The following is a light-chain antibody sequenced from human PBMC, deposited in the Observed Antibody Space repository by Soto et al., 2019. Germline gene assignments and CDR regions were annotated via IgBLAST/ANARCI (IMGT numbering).Light chain of an antibody. V-gene: IGKV3-15*01. Sequence: EIVMTQSPATLSVSLGERATLSCRASQSLSSTVAWYQQRFGQAPRLLIYSASTRATGVPVRFSGSGSGTDFTLTITSLQSEDFGVYYCQQYKGWPTTFGQGTKVEV. J-gene: IGKJ1*01. CDR1: QSLSST. CDR3: QQYKGWPTT. CDR2: SAS.